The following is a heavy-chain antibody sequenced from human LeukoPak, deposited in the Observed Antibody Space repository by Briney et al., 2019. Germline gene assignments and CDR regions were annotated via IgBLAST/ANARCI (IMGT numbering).Heavy chain of an antibody. CDR1: GFTFGSYS. CDR3: AREGRYCSSTSCYSPFDY. CDR2: ISSSSSYI. Sequence: KPGGSLRLSCAASGFTFGSYSMNWVRQAPGKGLEWVSSISSSSSYIYYADSVKGRFTISRDNAKNSLYLQMNSLRAEDTVVYYCAREGRYCSSTSCYSPFDYWGQGTLVTVPS. J-gene: IGHJ4*02. D-gene: IGHD2-2*01. V-gene: IGHV3-21*01.